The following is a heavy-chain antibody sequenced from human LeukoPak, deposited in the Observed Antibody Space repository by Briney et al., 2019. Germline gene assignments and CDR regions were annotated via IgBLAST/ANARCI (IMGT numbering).Heavy chain of an antibody. V-gene: IGHV4-39*01. Sequence: SETLSLTCTVSGGSISSYYWGWIRQPPGKGLEWIGSIYYSGSTYYNPSLKSRVTISVDTSKNQFSLKLSSVTAADTAVYYCARQYDSSGYLGDFQHWGQGTLVTVSS. CDR2: IYYSGST. CDR3: ARQYDSSGYLGDFQH. CDR1: GGSISSYY. J-gene: IGHJ1*01. D-gene: IGHD3-22*01.